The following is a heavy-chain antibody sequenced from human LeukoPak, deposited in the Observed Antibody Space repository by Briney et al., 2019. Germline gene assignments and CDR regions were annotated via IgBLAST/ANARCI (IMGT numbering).Heavy chain of an antibody. D-gene: IGHD3-10*01. CDR1: GWSFVSYV. CDR2: ISSDGSDK. CDR3: AKGVRGVIAYYLDY. V-gene: IGHV3-30*18. Sequence: GGSLRLSCVGLGWSFVSYVMHGVRQARGKGLKGVAVISSDGSDKYYADSGKGRFTISRDNSKNQLYLQMNSLRTEDTPVYYCAKGVRGVIAYYLDYWGQGTLVTVSS. J-gene: IGHJ4*02.